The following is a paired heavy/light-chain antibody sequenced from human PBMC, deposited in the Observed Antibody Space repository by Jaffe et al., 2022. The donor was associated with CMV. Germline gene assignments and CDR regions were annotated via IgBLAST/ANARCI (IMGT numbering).Light chain of an antibody. J-gene: IGKJ5*01. CDR2: AAS. CDR3: QQLNSYPRT. V-gene: IGKV1-9*01. CDR1: QGISSY. Sequence: DIQLTQSPSFLSASVGDRVTITCRASQGISSYLAWYQQKPGKAPKLLIYAASTLQSGVPSRFSGSGSGTEFTLTISSLQPEDFATYYCQQLNSYPRTFGQGTRLEIK.
Heavy chain of an antibody. V-gene: IGHV4-34*01. J-gene: IGHJ4*02. CDR3: ARGRRGRGVTMIVVDKEGFFDY. Sequence: QVQLQQWGAGLLKPSETLSLTCAVYGGSFSGYYWSWIRQPPGKGLEWIGEINHSGSTNYNPSLKSRVTISVDTSKNQFSLKLSSVTAADTAVYYCARGRRGRGVTMIVVDKEGFFDYWGQGTLVTVSS. CDR2: INHSGST. CDR1: GGSFSGYY. D-gene: IGHD3-22*01.